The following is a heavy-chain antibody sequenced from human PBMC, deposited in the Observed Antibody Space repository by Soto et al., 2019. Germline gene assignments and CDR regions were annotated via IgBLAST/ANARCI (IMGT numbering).Heavy chain of an antibody. D-gene: IGHD3-3*01. CDR3: ARCRRGFVDWRPTGGYYGMDA. Sequence: QVHLQESGPGLVKPSETLSLTCNVSGGSISSGSYYWSWIRQPPGKGLEWIGYTYYSGSTTYNPSLKSRVSISVDTSKNQFSLKLSSVTAADTAVYYCARCRRGFVDWRPTGGYYGMDAWGQGTTVTVSS. CDR1: GGSISSGSYY. CDR2: TYYSGST. J-gene: IGHJ6*02. V-gene: IGHV4-61*01.